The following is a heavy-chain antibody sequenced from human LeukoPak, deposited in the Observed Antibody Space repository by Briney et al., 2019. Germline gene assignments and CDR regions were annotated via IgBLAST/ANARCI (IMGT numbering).Heavy chain of an antibody. J-gene: IGHJ4*02. CDR1: GGSISNGDYY. CDR2: IYYSGST. V-gene: IGHV4-39*07. CDR3: ARDSLGATAGY. D-gene: IGHD1-26*01. Sequence: SETLSLTCTVSGGSISNGDYYWGWIRQPPGKGLEWIGGIYYSGSTYYNPSLKSRVTISVDKSKNQFSLKLSSVTAADTAVYYCARDSLGATAGYWGQGTLVTVSS.